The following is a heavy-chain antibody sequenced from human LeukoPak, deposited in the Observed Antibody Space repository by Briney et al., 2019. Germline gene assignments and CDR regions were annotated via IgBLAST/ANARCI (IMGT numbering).Heavy chain of an antibody. V-gene: IGHV1-18*01. Sequence: ASVKVSCKTSGYTFTNYGISWVRQAPGQGLECMGWISAYSGNTNYAQNFQGRVTMTTDTSTSTAYMELRNLRSDDTAVYYCARDTIEAAGAIDYWGQGTLVTVSS. D-gene: IGHD6-13*01. J-gene: IGHJ4*02. CDR3: ARDTIEAAGAIDY. CDR1: GYTFTNYG. CDR2: ISAYSGNT.